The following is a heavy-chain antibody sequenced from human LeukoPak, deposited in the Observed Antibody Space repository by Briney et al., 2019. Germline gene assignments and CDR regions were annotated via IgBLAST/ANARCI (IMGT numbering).Heavy chain of an antibody. CDR2: VNHSGST. CDR1: GGSFSGYY. J-gene: IGHJ4*02. Sequence: SETLSLTCAVYGGSFSGYYWSWIRQPPGKGLEWIGEVNHSGSTNYNPSLKSRVTISVDTSKNQFSLKLSSVTAADTAVYYCARGPTYYYDSSGYYDWGQGTLVTVSS. V-gene: IGHV4-34*01. CDR3: ARGPTYYYDSSGYYD. D-gene: IGHD3-22*01.